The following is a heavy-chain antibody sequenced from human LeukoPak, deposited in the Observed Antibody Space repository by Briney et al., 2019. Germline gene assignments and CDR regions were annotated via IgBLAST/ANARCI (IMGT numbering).Heavy chain of an antibody. Sequence: GGSLRLSCAASGFTFSSYSMNWVRQAPGKGLGWVSSISSSSSYIYYADSVKGRFTISRDNAKNSLYLQMNSLRAEDTAVYYCATSPHCSSTSCYRGSFDYWGQGTLVTVSS. J-gene: IGHJ4*02. CDR3: ATSPHCSSTSCYRGSFDY. CDR1: GFTFSSYS. D-gene: IGHD2-2*02. CDR2: ISSSSSYI. V-gene: IGHV3-21*01.